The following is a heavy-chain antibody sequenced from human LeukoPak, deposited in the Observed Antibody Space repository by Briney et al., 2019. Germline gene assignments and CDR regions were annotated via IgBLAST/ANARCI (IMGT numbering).Heavy chain of an antibody. V-gene: IGHV4-59*01. CDR3: ARGHRWLQKD. J-gene: IGHJ4*02. CDR1: GGSISSYY. Sequence: SETLSLTCTVSGGSISSYYWSWIRQPPGKGLEWIGYIYYSGTTNYNPSLKSRVTISVDTSKNQFSLKLSSVTAADTAVYYCARGHRWLQKDWGQGTLVTVSS. CDR2: IYYSGTT. D-gene: IGHD5-12*01.